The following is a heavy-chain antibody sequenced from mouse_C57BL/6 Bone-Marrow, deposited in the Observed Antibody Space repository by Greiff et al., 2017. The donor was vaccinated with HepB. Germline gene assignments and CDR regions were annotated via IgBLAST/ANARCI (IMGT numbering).Heavy chain of an antibody. V-gene: IGHV10-3*01. Sequence: EVQLVESGGGLVQPKGSLKLSCAASGFTFNTYAMHWVRQAPGKGLEWVARIRSKSSNYATYYADSVKDRFTISRDDSQSMLYLQMNNLKTEDQAMYYCVRRTGYYYCGSSYRYYYAMDYWGQGTSVTVSS. J-gene: IGHJ4*01. D-gene: IGHD1-1*01. CDR3: VRRTGYYYCGSSYRYYYAMDY. CDR1: GFTFNTYA. CDR2: IRSKSSNYAT.